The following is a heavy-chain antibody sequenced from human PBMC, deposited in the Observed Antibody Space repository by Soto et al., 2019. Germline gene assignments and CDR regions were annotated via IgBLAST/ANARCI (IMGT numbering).Heavy chain of an antibody. D-gene: IGHD3-3*01. CDR3: AKDGRGVLRFLEWLLRSDY. J-gene: IGHJ4*02. Sequence: GGSLRLSCAASGFTFSSYAMSWVRQAPGKGLEWVSAISGSGGSTYYADSVKGRFTISRDNSKNTLYLQMNSLRAEDTAVYYCAKDGRGVLRFLEWLLRSDYWGQGTLVTVSS. CDR2: ISGSGGST. V-gene: IGHV3-23*01. CDR1: GFTFSSYA.